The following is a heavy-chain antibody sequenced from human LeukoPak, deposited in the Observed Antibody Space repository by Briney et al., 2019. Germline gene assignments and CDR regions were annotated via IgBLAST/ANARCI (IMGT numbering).Heavy chain of an antibody. CDR3: AKVGCSSTICYTVSAYYFDY. V-gene: IGHV3-23*01. Sequence: GGSLRLSCAASGFTLSTYATSWVRQAPGKGLEWVSAISNSGGSTYYADSVMGRFTISRDNSKNTLYLQMNSLRAEDTAVYFCAKVGCSSTICYTVSAYYFDYWGQGTLVTVSS. D-gene: IGHD2-2*02. CDR1: GFTLSTYA. CDR2: ISNSGGST. J-gene: IGHJ4*02.